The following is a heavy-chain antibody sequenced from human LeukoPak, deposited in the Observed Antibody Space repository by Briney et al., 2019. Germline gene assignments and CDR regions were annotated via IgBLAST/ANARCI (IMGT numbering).Heavy chain of an antibody. V-gene: IGHV1-18*01. Sequence: ASVKVSCKASGYTFTSYGISWVRQAPGQGLEWMGWISAYNGNTNYAQKLQGRVTMTTDTSTSTAYMELRSLRSDDTAVYYCARGPRGDWLDYYYYYYMDVWGKGTTVTVSS. CDR2: ISAYNGNT. D-gene: IGHD3-9*01. CDR3: ARGPRGDWLDYYYYYYMDV. J-gene: IGHJ6*03. CDR1: GYTFTSYG.